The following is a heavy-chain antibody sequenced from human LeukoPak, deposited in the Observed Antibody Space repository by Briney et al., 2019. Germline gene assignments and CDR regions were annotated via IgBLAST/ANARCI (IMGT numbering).Heavy chain of an antibody. Sequence: GGSLRLSCAASGFTFSSYWMSWVRQAPGKGLEWVANIKQDGSEKYYVDSVKGRFTISRDNAKNSLYLQMNGLRAEDTAVYYCARDRLSFIVGATNYFDYWGQGTLVTVSS. CDR1: GFTFSSYW. CDR2: IKQDGSEK. D-gene: IGHD1-26*01. CDR3: ARDRLSFIVGATNYFDY. V-gene: IGHV3-7*01. J-gene: IGHJ4*02.